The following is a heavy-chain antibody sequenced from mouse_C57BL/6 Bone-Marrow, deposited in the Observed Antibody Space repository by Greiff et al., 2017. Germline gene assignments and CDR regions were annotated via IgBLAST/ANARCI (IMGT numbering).Heavy chain of an antibody. CDR2: IHPSDSDT. D-gene: IGHD2-4*01. CDR1: GYTFTSYW. V-gene: IGHV1-74*01. CDR3: APIYYDYGWFAD. Sequence: QVQLQQPGAELVKPGASVKVSCKASGYTFTSYWMHWVQQRPGQGLEWIGRIHPSDSDTNYYQKFKGKATLPVAKSSSTVYMQLSSLASEDSAFYYCAPIYYDYGWFADWGQGTLVTVSA. J-gene: IGHJ3*01.